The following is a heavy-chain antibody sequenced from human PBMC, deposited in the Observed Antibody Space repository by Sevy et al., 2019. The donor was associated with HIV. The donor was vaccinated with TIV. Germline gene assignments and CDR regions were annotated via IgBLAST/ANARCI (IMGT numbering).Heavy chain of an antibody. CDR1: GGSISSGGYS. CDR2: IYHSGST. Sequence: SETLSLTCAVSGGSISSGGYSWSWIRQPPGKGLEWIGYIYHSGSTYYNPSLKSRVTISVDRSKNQFSLKLSSVTAADTAVYYCARGYYDSSGYYLDAFDIWGQWTMVTVSS. J-gene: IGHJ3*02. CDR3: ARGYYDSSGYYLDAFDI. D-gene: IGHD3-22*01. V-gene: IGHV4-30-2*01.